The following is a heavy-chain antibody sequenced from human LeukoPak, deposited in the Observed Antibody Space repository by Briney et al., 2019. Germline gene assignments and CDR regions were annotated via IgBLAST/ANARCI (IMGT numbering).Heavy chain of an antibody. Sequence: GGSLRLSYAASGFTFSNYAMTWVRQAPGKGLEWVSYISSSGSTIYYADSVKGRFTISRDNAKNSLYLQMNSLRAEDTAVYFCARGTTDLDYWGQGTLVTVSS. CDR3: ARGTTDLDY. CDR1: GFTFSNYA. D-gene: IGHD1-1*01. V-gene: IGHV3-48*04. CDR2: ISSSGSTI. J-gene: IGHJ4*02.